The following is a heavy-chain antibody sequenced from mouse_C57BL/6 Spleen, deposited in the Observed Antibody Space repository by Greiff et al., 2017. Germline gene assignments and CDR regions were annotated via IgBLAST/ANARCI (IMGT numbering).Heavy chain of an antibody. V-gene: IGHV1-54*01. D-gene: IGHD5-5*01. CDR2: INPGSGGT. CDR3: ARGLPRHYAMDY. CDR1: GYAFTNYL. Sequence: LQQSGAELVRPGTSVKVSCKASGYAFTNYLIEWVKQRPGQGLEWIGVINPGSGGTNYNEKFKGKATLTADKSSSTAYMQLSSLTSEDSAVYFCARGLPRHYAMDYWGQGTSVTVSS. J-gene: IGHJ4*01.